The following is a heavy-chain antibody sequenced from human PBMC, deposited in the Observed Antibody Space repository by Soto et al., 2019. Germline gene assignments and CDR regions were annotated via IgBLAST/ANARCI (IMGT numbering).Heavy chain of an antibody. D-gene: IGHD2-15*01. Sequence: PSETLSLTCTVSGGSIRVSYWSWLRHTPGKVLELVGYIHYSGSTNYNPSLKSRVTMSVDSAKNQFSLQLSSVTAADTAVYFCTKYRRTDAEGYSFDYWGQGALVTVSS. J-gene: IGHJ4*02. CDR3: TKYRRTDAEGYSFDY. V-gene: IGHV4-59*01. CDR2: IHYSGST. CDR1: GGSIRVSY.